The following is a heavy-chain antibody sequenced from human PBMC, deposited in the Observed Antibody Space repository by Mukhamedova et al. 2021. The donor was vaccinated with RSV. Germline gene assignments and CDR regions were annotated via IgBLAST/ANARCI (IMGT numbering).Heavy chain of an antibody. CDR3: AIRRGGYFSSTSCWGSYYYYYYM. Sequence: SWIRQPPGKGLEWIGYIYYSGSTNYNPSLKSRVTISVDTSKNQFSLKLSSVTAADTAVYYCAIRRGGYFSSTSCWGSYYYYYYM. D-gene: IGHD2-2*01. CDR2: IYYSGST. J-gene: IGHJ6*03. V-gene: IGHV4-59*01.